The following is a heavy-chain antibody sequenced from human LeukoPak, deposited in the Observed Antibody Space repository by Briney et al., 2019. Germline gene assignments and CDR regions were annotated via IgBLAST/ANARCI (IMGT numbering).Heavy chain of an antibody. D-gene: IGHD3-10*01. CDR1: GGSISSSSYY. Sequence: SETLSLTCTVSGGSISSSSYYWGWIRQPPGKGLEWIASIYYSGSTYYNPSLKSRVTISVDTSKNQFSLKLSSVTAADTAVYYCARQYYYGSGSYPDFDYWGQGTLVTVSS. CDR3: ARQYYYGSGSYPDFDY. J-gene: IGHJ4*02. CDR2: IYYSGST. V-gene: IGHV4-39*01.